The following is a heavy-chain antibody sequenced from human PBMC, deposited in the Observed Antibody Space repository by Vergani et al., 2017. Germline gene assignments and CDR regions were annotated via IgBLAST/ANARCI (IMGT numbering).Heavy chain of an antibody. CDR1: GFTFSSYS. CDR2: ISSSSSYI. CDR3: ARDDSSGYYHTY. D-gene: IGHD3-22*01. V-gene: IGHV3-21*01. J-gene: IGHJ4*02. Sequence: EVQLVESGGGLVKPGGSLRLSCAASGFTFSSYSTNWVRQAPGKGLEWVSSISSSSSYIYYADSVKGRFTISRDNAKNSLYLQMNSLRAEDTAVYYCARDDSSGYYHTYWGQGTLVTVSS.